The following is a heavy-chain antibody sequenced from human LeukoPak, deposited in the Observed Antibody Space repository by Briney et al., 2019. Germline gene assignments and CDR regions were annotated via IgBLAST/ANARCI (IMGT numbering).Heavy chain of an antibody. CDR1: GFTFRSSW. D-gene: IGHD1-7*01. CDR2: IRYDGSNK. V-gene: IGHV3-30*02. J-gene: IGHJ4*02. Sequence: GGSLRLSCAASGFTFRSSWMHWVCQAPEKGLEWVAFIRYDGSNKYYADSVKGRFTISRDNSKNTLYLQMNSLRAEDTAVYYCAKDSLTRLTGTTRGGGFDYWGQGTLVTVSS. CDR3: AKDSLTRLTGTTRGGGFDY.